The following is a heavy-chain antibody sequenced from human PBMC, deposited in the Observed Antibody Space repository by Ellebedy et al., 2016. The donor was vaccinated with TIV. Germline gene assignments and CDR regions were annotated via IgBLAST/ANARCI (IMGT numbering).Heavy chain of an antibody. CDR2: IYPGDSDT. Sequence: GESLKISCKGSGYSFTSYWIAWVRQMPGKGLEWMGIIYPGDSDTRYSPSFQGQVTISADKSITTAYLQWSSLKASDTAMYYCARVIFRGGTGRHAFDIWGQGTMVTVSS. V-gene: IGHV5-51*01. D-gene: IGHD2-15*01. J-gene: IGHJ3*02. CDR1: GYSFTSYW. CDR3: ARVIFRGGTGRHAFDI.